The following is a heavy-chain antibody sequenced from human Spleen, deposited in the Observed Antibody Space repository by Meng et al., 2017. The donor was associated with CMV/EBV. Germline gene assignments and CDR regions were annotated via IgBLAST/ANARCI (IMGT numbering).Heavy chain of an antibody. CDR3: ARGTHYYDSSGYPYYFDY. J-gene: IGHJ4*02. D-gene: IGHD3-22*01. V-gene: IGHV3-66*01. Sequence: GESLKISCLTSGFTVSSSYMHWVRQAPGKGLEWVSLIYTDGSTSYADFVRGRFTISRDTSKNTLYLQMNSLRAEDTAVYYCARGTHYYDSSGYPYYFDYWGQGTLVTVSS. CDR2: IYTDGST. CDR1: GFTVSSSY.